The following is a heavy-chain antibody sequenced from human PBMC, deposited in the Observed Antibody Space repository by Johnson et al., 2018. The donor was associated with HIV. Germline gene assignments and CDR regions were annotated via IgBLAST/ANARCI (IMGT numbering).Heavy chain of an antibody. V-gene: IGHV3-30*03. CDR2: ISYDGNNI. CDR3: ARVHIAARWSNAFDF. CDR1: GFTSGSYG. D-gene: IGHD6-6*01. Sequence: LVASGGGVVQPGRSLRLSCAASGFTSGSYGIHWVRQVQGKGLAWVAVISYDGNNIYYSDSVKARFPISRDNSKNTLYLQMDALRPGDTGIYYCARVHIAARWSNAFDFWGQGTMVTVSS. J-gene: IGHJ3*01.